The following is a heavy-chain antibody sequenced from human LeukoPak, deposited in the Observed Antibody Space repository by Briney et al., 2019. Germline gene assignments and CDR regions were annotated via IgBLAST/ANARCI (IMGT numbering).Heavy chain of an antibody. CDR2: IKSKTDGGTT. CDR3: TTDPHRPYNWNDGFY. D-gene: IGHD1-20*01. Sequence: GGSLRLSCAASGFTFSNAWMSWVRQAPGKGLEWVGRIKSKTDGGTTDYAAPVKGRFTISRDDSKNTLYLQMSSLKTEDTAVYYCTTDPHRPYNWNDGFYWGQGTLVTVSS. V-gene: IGHV3-15*01. J-gene: IGHJ4*02. CDR1: GFTFSNAW.